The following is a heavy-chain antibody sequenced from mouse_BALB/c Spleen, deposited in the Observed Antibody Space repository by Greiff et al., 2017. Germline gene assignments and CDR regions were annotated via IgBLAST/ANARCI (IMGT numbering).Heavy chain of an antibody. CDR1: GYTFTSYW. V-gene: IGHV1-87*01. CDR2: IYPGDGDT. D-gene: IGHD4-1*01. CDR3: ASGSGTLFDY. Sequence: QVQLQQSGAELARPGASVKLSCKASGYTFTSYWMQWVKQRPGQGLEWIGAIYPGDGDTRYTQKFKGKATLTADKSSSTAYMQLSSLASEDSAVYYCASGSGTLFDYWGQGTTLTVSS. J-gene: IGHJ2*01.